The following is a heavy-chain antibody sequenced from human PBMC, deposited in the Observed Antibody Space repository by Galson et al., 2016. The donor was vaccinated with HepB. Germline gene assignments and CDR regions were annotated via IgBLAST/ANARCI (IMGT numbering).Heavy chain of an antibody. V-gene: IGHV3-21*01. J-gene: IGHJ3*02. CDR3: ARARSDDAFDI. Sequence: SLRLSCAASGFTFSDFSMNWVRQAPGKGLEWVSSISSGSDYIFYSDLVKGRFTISRDNSKNSLYLQTHSLRAEDTAVYYCARARSDDAFDIWGQGTMVTVSS. CDR1: GFTFSDFS. CDR2: ISSGSDYI.